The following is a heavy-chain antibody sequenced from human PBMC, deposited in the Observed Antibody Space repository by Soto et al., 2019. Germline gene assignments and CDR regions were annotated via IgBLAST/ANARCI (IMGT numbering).Heavy chain of an antibody. CDR1: GGSFSGYY. V-gene: IGHV4-34*01. Sequence: PSETLSLTCAVYGGSFSGYYWSWIRQPPGKGLEWIGDIYYSGSTNYNPSLKSRVTISVDTSKNQFSLKLSSVTAADTAVYYCARAQDRYCSSTSCYASMDVWGKGTTVTVSS. D-gene: IGHD2-2*01. CDR2: IYYSGST. J-gene: IGHJ6*03. CDR3: ARAQDRYCSSTSCYASMDV.